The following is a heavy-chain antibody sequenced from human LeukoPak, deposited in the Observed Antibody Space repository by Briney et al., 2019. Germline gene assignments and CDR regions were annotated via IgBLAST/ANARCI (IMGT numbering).Heavy chain of an antibody. D-gene: IGHD2-8*01. CDR2: INPKSGGI. CDR3: ARSLNGLWNFDY. V-gene: IGHV1-2*06. J-gene: IGHJ4*02. CDR1: GYTFTGYY. Sequence: ASVKVSCKASGYTFTGYYIHWVRQAPGQGIEWMGRINPKSGGINYAQKFQGRVTMTRDTSISTVYMELSRLRSDDTAVYYCARSLNGLWNFDYWGQGTLVTVSS.